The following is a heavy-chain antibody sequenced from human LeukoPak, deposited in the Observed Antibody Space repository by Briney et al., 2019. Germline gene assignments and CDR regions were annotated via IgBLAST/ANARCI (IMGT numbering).Heavy chain of an antibody. J-gene: IGHJ6*04. CDR3: AELGITMIGGV. Sequence: PGGSLRLSCVASGFTFSSFEMNWVRQAPGKGLEWVSYIGSSVSTIFYADSVKGRFTISRDNAKNSLYLQMNSLRAEDTAVYYCAELGITMIGGVWGKGTTVTISS. CDR2: IGSSVSTI. D-gene: IGHD3-10*02. V-gene: IGHV3-48*03. CDR1: GFTFSSFE.